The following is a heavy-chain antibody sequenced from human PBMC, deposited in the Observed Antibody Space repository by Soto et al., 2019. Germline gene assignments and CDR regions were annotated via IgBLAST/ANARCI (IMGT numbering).Heavy chain of an antibody. CDR1: GASVNSRDYH. Sequence: QVQLQESGPGLVKPSETLSLTCTVSGASVNSRDYHWSWIRQPPGRGLEWIGQVQNGGTTEFDSPSLKSRLTFSIDASKNQFSLKLNSVTAADTAIYYCAVLLAGGGGDGNWGQGTLVTVSS. J-gene: IGHJ4*02. CDR2: VQNGGTT. CDR3: AVLLAGGGGDGN. D-gene: IGHD3-10*01. V-gene: IGHV4-61*08.